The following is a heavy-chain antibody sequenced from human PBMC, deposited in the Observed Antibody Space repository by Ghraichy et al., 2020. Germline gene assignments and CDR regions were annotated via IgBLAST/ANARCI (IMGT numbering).Heavy chain of an antibody. CDR1: GFTFGDYA. J-gene: IGHJ4*02. D-gene: IGHD3-22*01. Sequence: SCTASGFTFGDYAMSWFRQAPGKGLEWVGFIRSKAYGGTTEYAASVKGRFTISRDDSKSIAYLQMNSLKTEDTAVYYCTRSDSSGYYPSDYWGQGTLVTVSS. CDR2: IRSKAYGGTT. CDR3: TRSDSSGYYPSDY. V-gene: IGHV3-49*03.